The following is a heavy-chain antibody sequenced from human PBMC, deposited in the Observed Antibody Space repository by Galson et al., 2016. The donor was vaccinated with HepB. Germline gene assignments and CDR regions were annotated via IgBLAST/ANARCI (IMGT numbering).Heavy chain of an antibody. Sequence: SVKVSCKASGYTFTVYYMHWVRQAPGQGLEWMGRINPNSGGTDYAQKFQGRVTMTRDTSINTVYMELSRLGSDDTAVYYCARMGSSYNFDYWGQGTLLTVSS. V-gene: IGHV1-2*06. CDR2: INPNSGGT. J-gene: IGHJ4*02. D-gene: IGHD6-6*01. CDR1: GYTFTVYY. CDR3: ARMGSSYNFDY.